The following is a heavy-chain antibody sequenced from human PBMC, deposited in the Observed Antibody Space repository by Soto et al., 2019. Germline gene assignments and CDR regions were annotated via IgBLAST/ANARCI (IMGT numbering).Heavy chain of an antibody. Sequence: SVKVSCKASGGTFSSYAISWVRQAPGQGLEWMGGIIPIFGTANYAQKFQGRVTITADESTSTAYMELSSLRSEDTAVYYCARTPPEYYDSSGYYNWFDPWGQGTLVTVSS. D-gene: IGHD3-22*01. J-gene: IGHJ5*02. CDR3: ARTPPEYYDSSGYYNWFDP. CDR1: GGTFSSYA. V-gene: IGHV1-69*13. CDR2: IIPIFGTA.